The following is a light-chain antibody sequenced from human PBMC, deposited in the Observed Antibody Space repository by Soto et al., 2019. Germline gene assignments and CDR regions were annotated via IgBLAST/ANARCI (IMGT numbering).Light chain of an antibody. V-gene: IGLV1-44*01. J-gene: IGLJ2*01. CDR3: AAWDVRLDGHVV. CDR1: SSNIGSNT. Sequence: QSVLTQPPSASGTPGQRVTISCSGSSSNIGSNTVNWYQQLPGTAPKLLIYGNNQRSSVVPDRFSGSKSGTSASLAISGLQCEDEADYYCAAWDVRLDGHVVFGGGTKVTVL. CDR2: GNN.